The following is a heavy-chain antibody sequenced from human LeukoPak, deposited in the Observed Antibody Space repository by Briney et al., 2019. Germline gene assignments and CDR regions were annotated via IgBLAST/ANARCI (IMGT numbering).Heavy chain of an antibody. V-gene: IGHV3-30*02. CDR3: AKVTVQLERRRAFDI. J-gene: IGHJ3*02. D-gene: IGHD1-1*01. CDR2: IRYDGSNK. Sequence: PGGSLRLSCAASGFNFSSYGMHWVRQAPGKGLEWVAFIRYDGSNKYYADSVKGRFTISRDNSKNTLYLQMNSLRAEDTAVYYCAKVTVQLERRRAFDIWGQGTMVTVSS. CDR1: GFNFSSYG.